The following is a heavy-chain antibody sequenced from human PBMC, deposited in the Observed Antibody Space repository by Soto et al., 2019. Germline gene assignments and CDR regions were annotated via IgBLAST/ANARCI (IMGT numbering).Heavy chain of an antibody. CDR2: MNTNSGKT. V-gene: IGHV1-8*01. D-gene: IGHD1-1*01. J-gene: IGHJ6*02. CDR1: GYTFTSYD. Sequence: QVQLVQSGAEVKKPGASVKVSCKASGYTFTSYDINWVRQATGQGHEWVGWMNTNSGKTGSAQKFQGRVIMTRTTSITTASMELHSLSSEATAVYYCARERTGTASMDVWGQGTTVTVSS. CDR3: ARERTGTASMDV.